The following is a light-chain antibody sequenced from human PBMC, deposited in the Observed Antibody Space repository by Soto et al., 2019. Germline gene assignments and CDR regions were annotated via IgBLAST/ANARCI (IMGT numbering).Light chain of an antibody. CDR2: GTS. CDR1: QSVSSTY. Sequence: EIVLTQSPGTLSLSPGERATLSCSASQSVSSTYLAWYQQKPGQAPRLXIYGTSSRATGIPARFSGSGSGTEFTLTISSLQSEDFAAYYGQQYNNWPPITFGQGTRLEI. J-gene: IGKJ5*01. CDR3: QQYNNWPPIT. V-gene: IGKV3D-15*01.